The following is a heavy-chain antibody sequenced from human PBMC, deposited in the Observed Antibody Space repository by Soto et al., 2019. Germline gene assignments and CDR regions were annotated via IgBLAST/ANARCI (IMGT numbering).Heavy chain of an antibody. D-gene: IGHD1-7*01. CDR2: ISSSRSSYI. V-gene: IGHV3-21*01. CDR3: ARDCSYSGGELRNQLFDYFDY. J-gene: IGHJ4*02. Sequence: EVHLVESGGGLVKPGGSLRLSCAASGFTFSSYSMSWVRQAPGKGLEWVSSISSSRSSYIYYADSVKGRFTISRDNAKNSLFLQMSSLRAGDTAVYYCARDCSYSGGELRNQLFDYFDYWGQGTLVTVSS. CDR1: GFTFSSYS.